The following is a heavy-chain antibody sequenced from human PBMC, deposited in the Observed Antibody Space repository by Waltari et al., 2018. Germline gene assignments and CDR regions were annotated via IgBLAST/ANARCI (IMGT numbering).Heavy chain of an antibody. CDR3: AKDHSYYYYYMDV. CDR1: GFTFSSYA. CDR2: ISGSGGST. V-gene: IGHV3-23*01. Sequence: EVQLLESGGGLVQPGGSLRLSCAASGFTFSSYAMSWVRQAPGKGLEWVSAISGSGGSTYYADSVKGRFTNSRDNSKNTLYLQMNSLRAEDTAVYYCAKDHSYYYYYMDVWGKGTTVTISS. J-gene: IGHJ6*03.